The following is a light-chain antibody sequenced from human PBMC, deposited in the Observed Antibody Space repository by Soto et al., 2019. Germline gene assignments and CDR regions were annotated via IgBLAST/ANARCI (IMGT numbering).Light chain of an antibody. J-gene: IGKJ1*01. V-gene: IGKV1-5*01. CDR1: QSISSW. CDR2: DAS. CDR3: QQYNSHWT. Sequence: DIQMTQSPSTLSASVGDRVTIAGRASQSISSWLAWYQQKPGKAPKLLIYDASSLESGVPSRFSGSGSGTEFTLTISSLQPDDFASYYRQQYNSHWTFGQGTKVDI.